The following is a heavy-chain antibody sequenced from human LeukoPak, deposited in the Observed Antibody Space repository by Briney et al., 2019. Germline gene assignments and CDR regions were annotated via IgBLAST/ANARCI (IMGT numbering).Heavy chain of an antibody. CDR2: INPSGGST. CDR1: GYTFTSYY. D-gene: IGHD6-13*01. CDR3: ARDESSSSWEDGGDAFDI. Sequence: ASVKVSCKASGYTFTSYYMHWVRQAPGQGLEWMGIINPSGGSTSYAQKFQGRVTMTRGTSTSTVYMELSSLRSEDTAVYYCARDESSSSWEDGGDAFDIWGQGTMVTVSS. V-gene: IGHV1-46*01. J-gene: IGHJ3*02.